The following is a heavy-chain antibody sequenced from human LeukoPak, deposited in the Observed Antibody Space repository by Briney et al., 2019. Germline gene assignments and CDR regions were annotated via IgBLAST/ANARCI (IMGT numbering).Heavy chain of an antibody. D-gene: IGHD2-15*01. CDR2: IYYSGST. CDR3: ARACSGGSCYEWSQYNNWFDP. J-gene: IGHJ5*02. V-gene: IGHV4-59*08. Sequence: SETLSLTCTASGVSISSYYWSWIRQPPGKGLEWIGNIYYSGSTNYNPYLKSRVTILVETSKNNFSLKLRSRLAADEAAHYCARACSGGSCYEWSQYNNWFDPWGQGTLVTVSS. CDR1: GVSISSYY.